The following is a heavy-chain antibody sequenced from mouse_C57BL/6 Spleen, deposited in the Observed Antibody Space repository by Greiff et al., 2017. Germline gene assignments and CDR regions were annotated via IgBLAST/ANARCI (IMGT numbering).Heavy chain of an antibody. V-gene: IGHV1-53*01. CDR2: INPSNGGT. Sequence: VQLQQPGTELVKPGASVKLSCMASGYTFTSYWMHWVKQRPGQGLEWIGNINPSNGGTNYNEKFKSKATLTVDKSSSTAYMQLSSLTSEDPAVYYCARGGGGDYFDYWGQGTTLTVSS. CDR1: GYTFTSYW. J-gene: IGHJ2*01. CDR3: ARGGGGDYFDY.